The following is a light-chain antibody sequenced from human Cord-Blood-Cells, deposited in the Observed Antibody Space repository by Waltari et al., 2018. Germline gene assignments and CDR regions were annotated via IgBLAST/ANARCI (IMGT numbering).Light chain of an antibody. CDR2: AAS. V-gene: IGKV1-39*01. Sequence: DIQIHQTPTSPSASVGDRATITCRASQSISSYLNLYQQKPGKAPKLLIYAASSMQSGVPSMFSGSGSGTDFTLTISSLQPEDFATYYCQQSYSTPRTFGQGTKLEIK. CDR1: QSISSY. CDR3: QQSYSTPRT. J-gene: IGKJ2*01.